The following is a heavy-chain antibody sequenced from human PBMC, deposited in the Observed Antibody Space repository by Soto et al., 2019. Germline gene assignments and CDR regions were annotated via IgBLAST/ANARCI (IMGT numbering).Heavy chain of an antibody. J-gene: IGHJ4*02. CDR3: AKDRGDSSGYYFDY. Sequence: PGGSLRLSCAISGFTFSTYGMHWVRQAPGKGLEWVAVISYDGTNKYFADSVKGRFTISRDNSKNTLYLQMSSLRDEDTAVYYCAKDRGDSSGYYFDYWGQGTLVTVSP. CDR2: ISYDGTNK. CDR1: GFTFSTYG. V-gene: IGHV3-30*18. D-gene: IGHD3-22*01.